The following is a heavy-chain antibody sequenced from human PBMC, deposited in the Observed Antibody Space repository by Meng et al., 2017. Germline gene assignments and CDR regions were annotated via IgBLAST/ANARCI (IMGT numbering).Heavy chain of an antibody. V-gene: IGHV7-4-1*02. CDR2: INTNTGNP. D-gene: IGHD3-9*01. CDR3: AREGLLRYFDWLLGGPYYFDY. CDR1: GYTFTSYA. J-gene: IGHJ4*02. Sequence: ASVKVSCKASGYTFTSYAMNWVRQAPGQGLERMGWINTNTGNPTYAQGFTGRFVFSLDTSVSTAYLQISSLKAEDTAVYYCAREGLLRYFDWLLGGPYYFDYWGQGTLVTVSS.